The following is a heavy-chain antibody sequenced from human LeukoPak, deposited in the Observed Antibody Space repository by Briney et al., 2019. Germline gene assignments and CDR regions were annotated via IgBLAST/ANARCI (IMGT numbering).Heavy chain of an antibody. CDR3: ARCIFGYSSGWYYYYGMDV. J-gene: IGHJ6*02. Sequence: ASVKVSCKASGYTFTSYGTSWVRQAPGQGLGWVESIIVVNGNTDYAQQLQGRVTRTTDTSTSTAYMELRSLRSDDTAVYYCARCIFGYSSGWYYYYGMDVWGQGTTVTVSS. CDR1: GYTFTSYG. D-gene: IGHD6-19*01. CDR2: IIVVNGNT. V-gene: IGHV1-18*01.